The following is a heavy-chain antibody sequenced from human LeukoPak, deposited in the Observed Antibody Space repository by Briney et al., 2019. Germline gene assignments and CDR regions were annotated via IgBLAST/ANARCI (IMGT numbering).Heavy chain of an antibody. CDR1: GGSISSYY. D-gene: IGHD3-22*01. CDR2: IYYSGST. Sequence: SETLPLTCTVSGGSISSYYWSWIRQPPGKGLEWIGYIYYSGSTNYNPSLKSRVTISVDTSKNQFSLKLSSVTAADTAVYYCARAVYYYDSSGYPHDAFDIWGQGTMVTVSS. J-gene: IGHJ3*02. CDR3: ARAVYYYDSSGYPHDAFDI. V-gene: IGHV4-59*01.